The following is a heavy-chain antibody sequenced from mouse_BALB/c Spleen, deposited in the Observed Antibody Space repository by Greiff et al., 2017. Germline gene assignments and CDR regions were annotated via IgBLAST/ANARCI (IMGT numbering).Heavy chain of an antibody. CDR3: ATNWDVDYAMDY. V-gene: IGHV2-9*02. Sequence: QVQLQQSGPGLVQPSQSLSITCTVSGFSLTSYGVHWVRQPPGKGLEWLGVIWAGGSTNYNSALMSRLSISKDNSKSQVFLKMNSLQTDDTAMYYCATNWDVDYAMDYWGQGTSVTVSS. CDR1: GFSLTSYG. D-gene: IGHD4-1*02. CDR2: IWAGGST. J-gene: IGHJ4*01.